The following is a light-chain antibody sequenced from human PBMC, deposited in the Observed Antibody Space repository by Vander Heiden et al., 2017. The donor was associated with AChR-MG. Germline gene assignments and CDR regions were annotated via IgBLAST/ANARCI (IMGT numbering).Light chain of an antibody. CDR3: CSYAGSYTLV. J-gene: IGLJ2*01. CDR1: SSDVGGYND. V-gene: IGLV2-11*01. Sequence: QPALTQPRSVSGSPGQSVTISCTGTSSDVGGYNDVSWYQQHPGKAPKLMIYDVSKRPSGVPDRFSGSKSGNTASLTISGLQAEDEADYYCCSYAGSYTLVFGGGTKLTVL. CDR2: DVS.